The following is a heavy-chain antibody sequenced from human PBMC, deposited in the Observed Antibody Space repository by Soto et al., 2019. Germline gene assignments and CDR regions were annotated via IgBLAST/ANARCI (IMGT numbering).Heavy chain of an antibody. J-gene: IGHJ4*02. CDR3: AKDNRPPDIVVVPAATDY. CDR1: GFTFGSYG. D-gene: IGHD2-2*01. CDR2: ISYDGSNK. Sequence: PGGSLRLSCAASGFTFGSYGMHWVRQAPGKGLEWVAVISYDGSNKYYADSVKGRFTISRDNSKNTLYLQMNSLRAEDTAVYYCAKDNRPPDIVVVPAATDYWGQATLVTVSS. V-gene: IGHV3-30*18.